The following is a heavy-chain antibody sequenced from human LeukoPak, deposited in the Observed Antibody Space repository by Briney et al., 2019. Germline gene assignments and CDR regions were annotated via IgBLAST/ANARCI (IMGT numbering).Heavy chain of an antibody. CDR3: AKPPPYYYDSSGYYYEYY. V-gene: IGHV3-23*01. CDR1: GFTFSSYA. Sequence: PGGSLRLSCAASGFTFSSYAMSWVRQAPGKGLEWVSAISGSGGSTYYADSVKGRFTISRDNSKNTLYLQMNSLRAEDTAVYYCAKPPPYYYDSSGYYYEYYWGQGTLVTVSS. D-gene: IGHD3-22*01. J-gene: IGHJ4*02. CDR2: ISGSGGST.